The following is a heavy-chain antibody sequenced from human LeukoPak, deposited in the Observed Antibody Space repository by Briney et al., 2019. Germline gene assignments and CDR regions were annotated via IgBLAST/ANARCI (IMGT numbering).Heavy chain of an antibody. D-gene: IGHD3-22*01. CDR1: GGSIGSYY. J-gene: IGHJ5*02. CDR3: ASVKYYYDSSGYPGWFDP. V-gene: IGHV4-59*01. CDR2: IYYSGST. Sequence: PSETLSLTCTVSGGSIGSYYWSWIRQPPGKGLEWIGYIYYSGSTNYNPSLKSRVTISVDTSKNQFSLKLSSVTAADTAVYYCASVKYYYDSSGYPGWFDPWGQGTLVTVSS.